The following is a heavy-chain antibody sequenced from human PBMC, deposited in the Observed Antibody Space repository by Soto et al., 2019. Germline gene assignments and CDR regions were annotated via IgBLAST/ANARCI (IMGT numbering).Heavy chain of an antibody. CDR2: ISGSGGST. V-gene: IGHV3-23*01. J-gene: IGHJ4*02. CDR1: GFTFSSYA. CDR3: AKDQGTYCSGGSCYSDFDY. Sequence: GGSLRLSCAASGFTFSSYAMSWVRQAPGKGLEWVSAISGSGGSTYYADSVKGRFTISRDNSKNTLYLQMNSLRAEDTAVYYCAKDQGTYCSGGSCYSDFDYWGQGTLVTVSS. D-gene: IGHD2-15*01.